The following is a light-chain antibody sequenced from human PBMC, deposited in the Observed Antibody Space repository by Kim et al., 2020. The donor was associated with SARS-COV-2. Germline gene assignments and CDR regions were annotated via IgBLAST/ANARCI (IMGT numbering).Light chain of an antibody. CDR2: EDT. CDR3: QSYDSTIRV. V-gene: IGLV6-57*04. Sequence: NFMLNQPHSVSESPGEKVIISCTRTSGNIGSNYVQWYQQRPGTAPIIVIHEDTERPSGVPDLFSGSIDVTSNSAFLTISGLRPEDEADYYCQSYDSTIRVFGGGTQLTVL. CDR1: SGNIGSNY. J-gene: IGLJ3*02.